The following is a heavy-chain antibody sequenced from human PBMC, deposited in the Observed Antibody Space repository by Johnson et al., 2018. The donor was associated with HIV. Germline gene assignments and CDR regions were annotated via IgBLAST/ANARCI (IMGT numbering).Heavy chain of an antibody. D-gene: IGHD4-17*01. CDR3: AKGAGYGEAWGAFDI. V-gene: IGHV3-30*04. CDR1: GFTFSSYA. Sequence: VQLVESGGGVVQPGRSLRLSCAASGFTFSSYAMHWVRQAPGKGLEWVAVISYDGSNKYYADYVKGRFTISRDNSKNTLYLQMNSLGAEDTAVYYCAKGAGYGEAWGAFDIWGQGTMVTVSS. CDR2: ISYDGSNK. J-gene: IGHJ3*02.